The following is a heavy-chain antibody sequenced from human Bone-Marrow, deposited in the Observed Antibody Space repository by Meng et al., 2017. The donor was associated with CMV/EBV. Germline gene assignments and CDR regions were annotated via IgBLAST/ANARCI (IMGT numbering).Heavy chain of an antibody. CDR3: TTDLANTAMVWGYFDD. CDR1: GFTFSNAW. D-gene: IGHD5-18*01. CDR2: IKSKTDGGTT. Sequence: GESLKISCAASGFTFSNAWMSWVRQAPGKGLEWVGRIKSKTDGGTTDYAAPVKGRFTISRDDSKNTLYLQMNSLKTEDTAVYYCTTDLANTAMVWGYFDDWGHGTLVTVSS. J-gene: IGHJ4*01. V-gene: IGHV3-15*01.